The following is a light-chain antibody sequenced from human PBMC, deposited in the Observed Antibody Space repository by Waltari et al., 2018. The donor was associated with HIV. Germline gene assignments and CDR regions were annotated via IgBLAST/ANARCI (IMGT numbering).Light chain of an antibody. Sequence: SVLTQPPSVSAAPGQKVTISCSGSSPNIGSKYVSWYQQFPGRAPKLLIYDNSERPLGIPDRFSGSKSGTSATLGITGLQTGDEADYYCGTWDSSLGVVFGGGTKVTVL. CDR2: DNS. J-gene: IGLJ3*02. CDR3: GTWDSSLGVV. CDR1: SPNIGSKY. V-gene: IGLV1-51*01.